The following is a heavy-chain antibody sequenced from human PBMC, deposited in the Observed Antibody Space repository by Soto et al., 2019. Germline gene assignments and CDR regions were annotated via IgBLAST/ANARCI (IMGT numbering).Heavy chain of an antibody. CDR3: AASYGSGYRAFDY. CDR1: GDTFSFYT. D-gene: IGHD3-10*01. CDR2: INPIVSMS. V-gene: IGHV1-69*02. Sequence: QVQLVQSGTEVKKPGSSVKVSCKASGDTFSFYTINWVRQAPGLGLEWVGRINPIVSMSNYAQKFQGRVSMTAHKSTSTAYMELRSLRSDDTAMYFCAASYGSGYRAFDYRGQGALVIVSS. J-gene: IGHJ4*02.